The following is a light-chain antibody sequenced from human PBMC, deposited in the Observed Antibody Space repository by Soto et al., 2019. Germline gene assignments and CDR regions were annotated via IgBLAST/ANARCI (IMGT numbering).Light chain of an antibody. Sequence: DIQMTQSPSTLSASVGDRVTITCRASQSISSWLAWYQQKPGKAPKLLIYDASSLESGVPSRFSGSGSGTEFNLTISSLQPDDFATYDCQQYNSYSRTFGQGTKVDIK. V-gene: IGKV1-5*01. CDR2: DAS. J-gene: IGKJ1*01. CDR3: QQYNSYSRT. CDR1: QSISSW.